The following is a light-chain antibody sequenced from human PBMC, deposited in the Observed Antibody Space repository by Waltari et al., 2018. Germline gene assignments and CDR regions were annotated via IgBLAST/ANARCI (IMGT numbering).Light chain of an antibody. Sequence: QSALTQPRSVSGSPGQSVTVSCTGTSSDVDVYNYVSWYQQYPGKAPKLLIYDVTERPSGVPSRFSGSKSGNSASLTISGLRADDEADYYCCSYAGSYTFDVVFGGGTKLTVL. J-gene: IGLJ2*01. CDR3: CSYAGSYTFDVV. CDR2: DVT. CDR1: SSDVDVYNY. V-gene: IGLV2-11*01.